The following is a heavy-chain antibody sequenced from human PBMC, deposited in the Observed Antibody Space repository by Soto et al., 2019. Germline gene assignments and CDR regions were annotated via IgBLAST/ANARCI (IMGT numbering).Heavy chain of an antibody. D-gene: IGHD3-3*02. CDR3: ARQHFPSTDDRFNY. V-gene: IGHV1-18*04. CDR1: GYTFTTYG. J-gene: IGHJ4*02. Sequence: QVQLVQSGAEMKKPGASVKVSCKASGYTFTTYGISWVRQAPGQGLEWMGWISAYHGNTHYAQKLQGRVTMTTDTSTSTASLELRRLRSEDTAVYYCARQHFPSTDDRFNYWRQGTLVTVSS. CDR2: ISAYHGNT.